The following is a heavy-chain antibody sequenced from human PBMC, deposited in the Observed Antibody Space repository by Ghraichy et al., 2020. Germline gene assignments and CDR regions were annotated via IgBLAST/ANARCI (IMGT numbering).Heavy chain of an antibody. J-gene: IGHJ4*02. CDR1: GYSFSTYG. CDR3: ARDRGTIATAGNFDW. CDR2: VSPYNGNT. Sequence: ASLKVSRKASGYSFSTYGISWVRQAPGQGLEWLGWVSPYNGNTNYAPKIQDRVTMTTDTSTSTAYMELTSLRSDDTAMYFCARDRGTIATAGNFDWWGQGPLVTVSS. V-gene: IGHV1-18*01. D-gene: IGHD6-13*01.